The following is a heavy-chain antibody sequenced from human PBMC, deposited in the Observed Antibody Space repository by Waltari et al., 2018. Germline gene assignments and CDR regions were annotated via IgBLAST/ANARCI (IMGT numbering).Heavy chain of an antibody. CDR1: GGSISSHS. D-gene: IGHD6-19*01. CDR3: ARTIAVAAPFDY. Sequence: QVQLQESGPGLVTPSETLSLTCTVSGGSISSHSWSWIRQPPGTGLEWIGYIYYRGSTNYTPSLKSRVTISVDTSKNQFSLKLSSVTAADTAVYYCARTIAVAAPFDYWGQGTLVTVSS. CDR2: IYYRGST. J-gene: IGHJ4*02. V-gene: IGHV4-59*11.